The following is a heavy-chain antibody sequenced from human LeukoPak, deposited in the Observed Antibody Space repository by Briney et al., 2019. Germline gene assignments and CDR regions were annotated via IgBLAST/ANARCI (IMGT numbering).Heavy chain of an antibody. Sequence: GGSLRLSCAASGFTFSSYAMSWVRQAPGKGLEWVSAISGSGGSTYYADSVKGRFTISRDNSKNTLYLQMNSLRAEDTAVYYCAKVFLRYCSGGSCSPGDFDYWGQGTLVTVSS. CDR2: ISGSGGST. CDR1: GFTFSSYA. CDR3: AKVFLRYCSGGSCSPGDFDY. V-gene: IGHV3-23*01. D-gene: IGHD2-15*01. J-gene: IGHJ4*02.